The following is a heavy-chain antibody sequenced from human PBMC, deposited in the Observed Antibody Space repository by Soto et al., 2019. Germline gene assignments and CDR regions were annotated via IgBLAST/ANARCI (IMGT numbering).Heavy chain of an antibody. CDR2: ISSSSSYI. J-gene: IGHJ4*02. D-gene: IGHD1-7*01. CDR3: ARTLNWNLDPFDY. Sequence: GSLRLSCAASGFTFSSYSINWVRQAPGKGLEWVSSISSSSSYIYYADSVKGRFTISRDNAKNSLYLQMNSLRAEDTAVYYCARTLNWNLDPFDYWGQGTLVTVSS. CDR1: GFTFSSYS. V-gene: IGHV3-21*01.